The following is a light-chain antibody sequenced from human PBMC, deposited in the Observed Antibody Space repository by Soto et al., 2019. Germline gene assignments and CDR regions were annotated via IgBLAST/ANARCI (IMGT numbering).Light chain of an antibody. V-gene: IGLV1-47*01. J-gene: IGLJ1*01. Sequence: QFVLTQPPSASGAPRERGTISFSGSSSNIGSNYVYWYQHLTGTAPKLLIYRNNQRPSGVPDRFSGSKSGTSASLAISGLRSEDEADYYCATWDDSLSNYVFGTGTKVTVL. CDR2: RNN. CDR3: ATWDDSLSNYV. CDR1: SSNIGSNY.